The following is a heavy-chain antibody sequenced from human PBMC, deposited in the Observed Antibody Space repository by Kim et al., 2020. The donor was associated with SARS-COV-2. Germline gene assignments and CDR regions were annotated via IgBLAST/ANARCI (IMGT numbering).Heavy chain of an antibody. Sequence: DNHYRPSLKSRLTITKDTSKNQVVLTMSNMDPVDTATYYCARIAADDSDYWGQGTLVTVSS. CDR2: DN. J-gene: IGHJ4*02. D-gene: IGHD6-13*01. CDR3: ARIAADDSDY. V-gene: IGHV2-5*01.